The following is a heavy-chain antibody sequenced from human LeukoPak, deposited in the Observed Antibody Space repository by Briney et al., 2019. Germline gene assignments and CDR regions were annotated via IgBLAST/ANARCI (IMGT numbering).Heavy chain of an antibody. CDR3: ARVNFPYYYDSSGYYYFDY. V-gene: IGHV4-59*01. D-gene: IGHD3-22*01. CDR2: IYYSGST. Sequence: SETLSLTCTVSGGSISSYYWSWIRQPPGKGLEWIGYIYYSGSTNYNPSLKSRVNISVDTSKNQFSLKLSSVTAADTAVYYCARVNFPYYYDSSGYYYFDYWGQGTLVTVSS. J-gene: IGHJ4*02. CDR1: GGSISSYY.